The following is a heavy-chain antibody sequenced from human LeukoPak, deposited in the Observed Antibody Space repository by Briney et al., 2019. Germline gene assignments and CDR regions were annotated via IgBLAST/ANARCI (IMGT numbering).Heavy chain of an antibody. CDR2: ISSSSSYI. D-gene: IGHD2-2*01. V-gene: IGHV3-21*04. Sequence: GGSLRLSCAASGFTVSSNYMSWVRQAPGKGLEWVSAISSSSSYIYYADSVKGRFTISRDNAKNSLYLQMNSLRAEDTAVYYCAKKGYCSSTSCLSPAENWGQGTLVTVSS. CDR1: GFTVSSNY. CDR3: AKKGYCSSTSCLSPAEN. J-gene: IGHJ4*02.